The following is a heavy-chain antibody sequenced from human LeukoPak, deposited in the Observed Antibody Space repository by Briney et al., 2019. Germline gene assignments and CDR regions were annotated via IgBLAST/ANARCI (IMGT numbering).Heavy chain of an antibody. Sequence: SETLSLTCTVSGGSISSGGYYWSWIRQPPGKGLEWIGYIYHSGSTNYNPSLKSRVTMSVDTSKNQFSLKLSSVTAADTAVYYCAREGTIFGVVIPFDYWGQGTLVTVSS. D-gene: IGHD3-3*01. V-gene: IGHV4-61*08. J-gene: IGHJ4*02. CDR2: IYHSGST. CDR1: GGSISSGGYY. CDR3: AREGTIFGVVIPFDY.